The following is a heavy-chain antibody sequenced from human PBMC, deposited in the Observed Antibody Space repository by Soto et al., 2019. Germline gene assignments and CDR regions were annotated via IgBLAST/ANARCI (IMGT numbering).Heavy chain of an antibody. V-gene: IGHV4-31*03. CDR2: IYYSGST. CDR1: GGSISSGGYY. D-gene: IGHD3-3*01. Sequence: SETLSLTCTVSGGSISSGGYYWSWIRQHPGKGLEWIGYIYYSGSTYYNPSLKSRVTISVDTSKNQFSLKLSSVTAADTAVYYCARDSSMGYDFWSGYYDYYYYYMDVWGKGTTVTVSS. J-gene: IGHJ6*03. CDR3: ARDSSMGYDFWSGYYDYYYYYMDV.